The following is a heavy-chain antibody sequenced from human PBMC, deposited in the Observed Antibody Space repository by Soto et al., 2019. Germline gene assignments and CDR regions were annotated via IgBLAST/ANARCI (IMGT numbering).Heavy chain of an antibody. CDR1: GFTFSRYE. V-gene: IGHV3-48*03. CDR3: ARELAAAGSFDY. J-gene: IGHJ4*02. CDR2: ISTSGSTI. Sequence: RRLSCAASGFTFSRYEMNWVRQAPGKGLEWISYISTSGSTIYYADSVKGRFTISRDNTKNSLYLQMNSLRAEDTAVYYCARELAAAGSFDYWGQGTLVTVSS. D-gene: IGHD6-13*01.